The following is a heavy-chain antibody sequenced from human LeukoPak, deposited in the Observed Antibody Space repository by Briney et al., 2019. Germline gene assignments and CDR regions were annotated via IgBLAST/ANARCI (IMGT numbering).Heavy chain of an antibody. CDR3: ARESPGEAMGHIDY. CDR2: IYTSGST. CDR1: GGSISSYY. J-gene: IGHJ4*02. V-gene: IGHV4-4*07. Sequence: SETLSLTCTVSGGSISSYYWSWIRQPAGKGLEWIGRIYTSGSTNYNPSLKSRVTMSVDTSKNQFSLKLSSVTAADTAVYYCARESPGEAMGHIDYWGQGTLVTVSS. D-gene: IGHD5-18*01.